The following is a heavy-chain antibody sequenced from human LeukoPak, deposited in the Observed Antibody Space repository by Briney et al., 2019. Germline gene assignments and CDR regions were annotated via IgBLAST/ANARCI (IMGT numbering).Heavy chain of an antibody. CDR3: ARGRPYDFWSGYYNFDY. CDR1: GYTFTGYY. J-gene: IGHJ4*02. V-gene: IGHV1-2*02. Sequence: ASVKVSCKASGYTFTGYYMHWVRQAPGQGLEWMGWINPNSGGTNYAQKFQGRVTMTRDTSISTAYMELSRLRSDDTAVYYWARGRPYDFWSGYYNFDYWGQGTLVTVSS. CDR2: INPNSGGT. D-gene: IGHD3-3*01.